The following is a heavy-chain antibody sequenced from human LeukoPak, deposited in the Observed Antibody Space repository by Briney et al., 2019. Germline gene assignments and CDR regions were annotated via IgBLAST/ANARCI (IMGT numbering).Heavy chain of an antibody. V-gene: IGHV3-23*01. CDR1: GFIVSGDF. D-gene: IGHD2-8*01. J-gene: IGHJ4*02. Sequence: GGSLRLSCAASGFIVSGDFMSWVRQAPGKGLEWVSAISGSGGSTYYADSVKGRFTFSRDNSKNTLYLQMNSLRAEDTAVYYCAKDWRVFCTNGVCPFDYWGQGTLVTVSS. CDR2: ISGSGGST. CDR3: AKDWRVFCTNGVCPFDY.